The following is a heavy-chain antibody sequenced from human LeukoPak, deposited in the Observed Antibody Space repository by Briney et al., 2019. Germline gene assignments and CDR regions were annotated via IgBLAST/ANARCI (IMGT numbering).Heavy chain of an antibody. Sequence: ASVKVSCKASGNTFSDYYLHWVRQAPGQGLEWMGWINPKSGGTNYAQKFQGRVTMTRDTSTSTVYMELSSLRSEDTAVYYCARDRDSSGYHAFDIWGQGTMVTVSS. V-gene: IGHV1-2*02. CDR2: INPKSGGT. CDR1: GNTFSDYY. D-gene: IGHD3-22*01. J-gene: IGHJ3*02. CDR3: ARDRDSSGYHAFDI.